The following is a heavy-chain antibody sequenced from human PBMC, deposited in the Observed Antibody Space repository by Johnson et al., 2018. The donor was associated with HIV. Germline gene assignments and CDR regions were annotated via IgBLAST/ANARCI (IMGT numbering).Heavy chain of an antibody. CDR3: ARQKLGGGWTLDDAFDI. CDR1: GFTVSSYA. J-gene: IGHJ3*02. D-gene: IGHD3-16*01. CDR2: ISYDASKK. V-gene: IGHV3-30*04. Sequence: QVQVVESGGGLVQPGGSLRLSCAASGFTVSSYAMHWVRQAPGRGLEWVAVISYDASKKYYAASVTGRFTISRDNSKNTLFLQMNSLRAEDTAVYYCARQKLGGGWTLDDAFDIWGQGTMVTVSS.